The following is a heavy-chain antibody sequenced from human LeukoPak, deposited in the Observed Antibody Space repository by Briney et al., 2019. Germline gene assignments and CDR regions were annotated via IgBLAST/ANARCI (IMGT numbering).Heavy chain of an antibody. J-gene: IGHJ3*02. CDR1: GFTFSSYS. CDR3: ARQTWISIDI. D-gene: IGHD2/OR15-2a*01. V-gene: IGHV3-21*01. CDR2: ISSSSSYI. Sequence: PGGSLRLSCAASGFTFSSYSMNWVRQAPGKGLEWVSSISSSSSYIYYADSVKGRFTISRDNAKNSLFLQMNILRAADTAVYYCARQTWISIDIWGKGTGDTVSS.